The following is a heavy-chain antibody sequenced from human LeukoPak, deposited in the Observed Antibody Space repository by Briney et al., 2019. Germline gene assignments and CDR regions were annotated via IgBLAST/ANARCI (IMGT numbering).Heavy chain of an antibody. V-gene: IGHV3-30*02. CDR1: GFTFSSYG. CDR3: AKDDKWGALDAFDI. J-gene: IGHJ3*02. Sequence: PGGSLRLSCAASGFTFSSYGMHWVRQAPGKGLEWVAFIRYDGSNKYYADSVKGRFTISRDNSKNTLYLQMNSLRAEDTAVYYRAKDDKWGALDAFDIWGQGTMVTVSS. CDR2: IRYDGSNK. D-gene: IGHD7-27*01.